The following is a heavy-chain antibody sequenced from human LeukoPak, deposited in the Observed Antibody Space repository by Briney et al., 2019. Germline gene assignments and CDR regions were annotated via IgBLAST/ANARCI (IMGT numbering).Heavy chain of an antibody. CDR3: ARPLGYCSGGSCLGLDY. V-gene: IGHV3-64*01. Sequence: GGSLRLSCAASGFTFSSYAMHWVRQAPGKGLEYVSAISSNGGSTYYANSVKGRFTISRDNSKNTLYLQMGSLRAEDMAVYCCARPLGYCSGGSCLGLDYWGQGTLVTVSS. D-gene: IGHD2-15*01. CDR1: GFTFSSYA. CDR2: ISSNGGST. J-gene: IGHJ4*02.